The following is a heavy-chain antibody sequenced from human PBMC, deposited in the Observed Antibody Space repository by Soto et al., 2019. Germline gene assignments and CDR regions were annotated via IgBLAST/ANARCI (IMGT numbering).Heavy chain of an antibody. Sequence: SETLSLTCTVSGGSISXGDYYWSWIRQPPGKGLDWIGEINHSGITNYNPSLKSRVTISVDTSKNQFSLKLSSVTAADTAGYYCARIHSYDSSGYAYWGQGTLVTVSS. V-gene: IGHV4-34*01. D-gene: IGHD3-22*01. CDR3: ARIHSYDSSGYAY. CDR2: INHSGIT. CDR1: GGSISXGDYY. J-gene: IGHJ4*02.